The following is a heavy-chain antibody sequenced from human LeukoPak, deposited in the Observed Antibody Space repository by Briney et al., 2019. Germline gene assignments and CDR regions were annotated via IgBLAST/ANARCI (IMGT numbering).Heavy chain of an antibody. Sequence: SETLSLTCTVSGGSISTSNYYWGWIRQPPGKGLEWIGNIFYSGSTYYSPSLKSRVTISLDTSRNQFSLKLTSVTAADTAVYYCASERYCSGGSCYPNWFDPWGQGTLVTVSS. CDR2: IFYSGST. CDR3: ASERYCSGGSCYPNWFDP. J-gene: IGHJ5*02. V-gene: IGHV4-39*07. D-gene: IGHD2-15*01. CDR1: GGSISTSNYY.